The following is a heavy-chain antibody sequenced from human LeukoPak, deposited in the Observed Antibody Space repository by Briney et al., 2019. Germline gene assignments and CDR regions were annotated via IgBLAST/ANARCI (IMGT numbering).Heavy chain of an antibody. CDR2: IHATGST. J-gene: IGHJ4*02. V-gene: IGHV4-4*08. CDR3: APGEYQLLWRFDY. Sequence: SETLSLTCAVSGGSVKTYYWSWIRQSPERGLQWIGFIHATGSTNTFPSLKSRVTISLDTSTNQFSLRLKSVTAADTAVYYCAPGEYQLLWRFDYWGQGTLVTVSS. CDR1: GGSVKTYY. D-gene: IGHD2-2*01.